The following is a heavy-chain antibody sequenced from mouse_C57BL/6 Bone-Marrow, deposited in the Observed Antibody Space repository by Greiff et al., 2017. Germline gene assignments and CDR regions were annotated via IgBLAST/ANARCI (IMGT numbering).Heavy chain of an antibody. CDR3: AKEAQANLGAMDY. Sequence: VQLQQPGAELVMPGASVKLSCKASGYTFTSYWMHWVKQRPGQGLEWIGEIDPSDSYTNYNQKFKGKSTLTVDKSSSTAYMQLSSLTSEDSAVYYCAKEAQANLGAMDYWGQGTSVTVSS. CDR2: IDPSDSYT. CDR1: GYTFTSYW. D-gene: IGHD3-2*02. J-gene: IGHJ4*01. V-gene: IGHV1-69*01.